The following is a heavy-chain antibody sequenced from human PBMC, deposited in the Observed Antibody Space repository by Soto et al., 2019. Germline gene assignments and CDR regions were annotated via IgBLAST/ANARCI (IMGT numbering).Heavy chain of an antibody. V-gene: IGHV3-21*01. J-gene: IGHJ4*02. Sequence: PGGSLRLSCAASGFTFDDYAMHWVRQAPGKGLEWVSSISSSSSYIYYADSVKGRFTISRDNAKNSLYLQMNSLRAEDTAVYYCARVNGEDSSGYYYWGQGTLVTVSS. D-gene: IGHD3-22*01. CDR3: ARVNGEDSSGYYY. CDR1: GFTFDDYA. CDR2: ISSSSSYI.